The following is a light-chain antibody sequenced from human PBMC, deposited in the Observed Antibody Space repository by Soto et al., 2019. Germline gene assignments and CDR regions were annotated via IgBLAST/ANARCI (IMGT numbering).Light chain of an antibody. Sequence: DIQMTQSPASLSASVGDRVTITCRASQSISNYLNWYQQKPGKAPNLLIYAASSLRSGVPSRFSGSGSETDFNLTINSLQPEDFATYSCQQFFTTLFTFGTPTNVDIK. J-gene: IGKJ3*01. CDR3: QQFFTTLFT. CDR2: AAS. CDR1: QSISNY. V-gene: IGKV1-39*01.